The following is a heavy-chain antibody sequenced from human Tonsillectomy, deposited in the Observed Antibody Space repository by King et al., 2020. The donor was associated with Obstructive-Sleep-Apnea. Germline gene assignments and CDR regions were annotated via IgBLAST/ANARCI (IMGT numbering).Heavy chain of an antibody. V-gene: IGHV3-23*04. Sequence: VQLVESGGGLVQPGGSLRLSCAASGFTFSSYAMNWVRQAPGKGVEWVSAIGGSGGSTYYADSVKGRFTLYRDNSKKTLYLQMNSLRAEETAVYYCAKDRSSGSGSYPDNFDYWGQGTLVTVSS. CDR1: GFTFSSYA. CDR3: AKDRSSGSGSYPDNFDY. CDR2: IGGSGGST. J-gene: IGHJ4*02. D-gene: IGHD1-26*01.